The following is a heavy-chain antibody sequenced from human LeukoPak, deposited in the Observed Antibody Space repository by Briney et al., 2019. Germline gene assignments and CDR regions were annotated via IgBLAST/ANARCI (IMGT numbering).Heavy chain of an antibody. CDR2: INPNSGGT. V-gene: IGHV1-2*02. D-gene: IGHD5-12*01. Sequence: AASVTVSFKASGYTFTVYYMHWVRQAPGQGLGWMGWINPNSGGTNYAQKFQGRGTITRERSISTAYMELSRLRSDDTAVYYCARDISGHDAFDIWGQGTMVTVSS. CDR1: GYTFTVYY. CDR3: ARDISGHDAFDI. J-gene: IGHJ3*02.